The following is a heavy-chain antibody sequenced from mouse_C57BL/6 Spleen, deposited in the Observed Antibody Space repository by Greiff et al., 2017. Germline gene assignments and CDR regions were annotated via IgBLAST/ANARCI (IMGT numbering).Heavy chain of an antibody. V-gene: IGHV1-74*01. Sequence: VQLQQPGAELVKPGASVKVSCKASGYTFTSYWMHWVKQRPGQGLEWIGRIHPSDSDTNYNQKFKGKATLTVDKSSSTAYMQLSSLTSEDSAVYDCAQGSDYGNYGYFDDWGQGTTLTVSA. CDR3: AQGSDYGNYGYFDD. J-gene: IGHJ2*01. D-gene: IGHD2-1*01. CDR2: IHPSDSDT. CDR1: GYTFTSYW.